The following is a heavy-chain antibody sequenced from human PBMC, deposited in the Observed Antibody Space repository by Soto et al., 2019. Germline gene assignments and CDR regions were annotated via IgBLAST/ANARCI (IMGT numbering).Heavy chain of an antibody. V-gene: IGHV3-15*01. CDR3: TTDTYYDSSLEDY. J-gene: IGHJ4*02. CDR2: IKSKTDGGTT. Sequence: EVQLVESGGGLVKPGGSLRLSCAASGFTFSNAWMSWVRQAPGKGLEWVGCIKSKTDGGTTDYAAPVKGRFTISRDDSKNTLYLQMNSLKTEDTAVYYCTTDTYYDSSLEDYWGQGTLVTVSS. D-gene: IGHD3-22*01. CDR1: GFTFSNAW.